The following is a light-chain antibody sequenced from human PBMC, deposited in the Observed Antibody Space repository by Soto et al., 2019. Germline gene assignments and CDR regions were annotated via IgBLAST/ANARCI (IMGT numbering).Light chain of an antibody. CDR1: RRVSSNY. J-gene: IGKJ1*01. Sequence: EIVLTQSPATLSLSPGERATLSCRASRRVSSNYLAWYQQKAGQSPRLLIYGASSRAAGIPARFSASGSGTDFTLTISDVQPEDFALYYCHQRQSWPRTFGQGTKVDIK. CDR3: HQRQSWPRT. CDR2: GAS. V-gene: IGKV3-11*01.